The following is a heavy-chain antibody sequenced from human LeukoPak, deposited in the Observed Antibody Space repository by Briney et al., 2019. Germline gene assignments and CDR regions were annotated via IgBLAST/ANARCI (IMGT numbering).Heavy chain of an antibody. CDR1: GFTFSSYS. V-gene: IGHV3-53*01. CDR2: IYSGGST. D-gene: IGHD4-17*01. J-gene: IGHJ5*02. Sequence: GGSLRLSCAASGFTFSSYSMNWVRQAPGKGLEWVSVIYSGGSTYYADSVKGRFTISRDNSKNTLYLQMNSLRAEDTAVYYCARGNYGDYPPFFDPWGQGTLVTVSS. CDR3: ARGNYGDYPPFFDP.